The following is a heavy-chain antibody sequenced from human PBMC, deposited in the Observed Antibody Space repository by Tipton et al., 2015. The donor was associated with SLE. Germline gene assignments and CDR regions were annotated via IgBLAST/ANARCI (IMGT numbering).Heavy chain of an antibody. CDR1: GFTFSSYG. CDR3: AKDGPGVVRPRYFDL. CDR2: IWYDGSNK. Sequence: SLRLSCTASGFTFSSYGMHWVRQAPGKGLEWVAVIWYDGSNKYYADSVKGRFTISRDNSKNTLYLQMNSLRAEDTAVYYCAKDGPGVVRPRYFDLWGRGTLVTVSS. D-gene: IGHD2-21*01. V-gene: IGHV3-33*06. J-gene: IGHJ2*01.